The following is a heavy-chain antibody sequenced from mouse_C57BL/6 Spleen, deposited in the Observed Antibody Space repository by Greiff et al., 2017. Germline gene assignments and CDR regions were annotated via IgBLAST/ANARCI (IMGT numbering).Heavy chain of an antibody. CDR3: AKDDDGYLDY. Sequence: QVHVKQPGAELVRPGSSVKLSCKASGYTFTSYWMDWVKQRPGQGLEWIGNIYPSDSETHYNQKFKDKATLTVDKSSSTAYKQLSSLTSEDSAVYYGAKDDDGYLDYWGQGTTLTVSS. V-gene: IGHV1-61*01. CDR2: IYPSDSET. J-gene: IGHJ2*01. CDR1: GYTFTSYW. D-gene: IGHD2-3*01.